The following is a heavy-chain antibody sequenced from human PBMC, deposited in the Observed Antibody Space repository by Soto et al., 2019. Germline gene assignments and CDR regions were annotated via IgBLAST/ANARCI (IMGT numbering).Heavy chain of an antibody. CDR2: ISASFGTA. CDR3: ARASAIAAAGDYYYDMDV. D-gene: IGHD6-13*01. J-gene: IGHJ6*02. Sequence: QVQLVQSGAEVKKPGSSVKVSCKASGGTFSSYAISWVRQAPGQGLEWMGGISASFGTANYAEKFQGRVTITADESTSTAYMELSSLRSEDTAVYYCARASAIAAAGDYYYDMDVWGQGTTVTVS. V-gene: IGHV1-69*01. CDR1: GGTFSSYA.